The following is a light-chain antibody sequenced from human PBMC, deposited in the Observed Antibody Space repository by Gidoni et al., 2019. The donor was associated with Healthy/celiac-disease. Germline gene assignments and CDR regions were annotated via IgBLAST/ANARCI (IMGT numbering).Light chain of an antibody. Sequence: IQLPPSPSSLSASVRDRVTITCRASQSISSYLDWYQQKPGKAPKLLIYAASSLQSGVPSRFSGSGSGTDFTLTISSLQPEDFATYYCQQSYSTPLTFGGGTKVEIK. CDR2: AAS. CDR3: QQSYSTPLT. CDR1: QSISSY. V-gene: IGKV1-39*01. J-gene: IGKJ4*02.